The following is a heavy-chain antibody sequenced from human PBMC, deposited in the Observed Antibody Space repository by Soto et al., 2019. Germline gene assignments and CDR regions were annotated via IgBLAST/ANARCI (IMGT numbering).Heavy chain of an antibody. CDR1: GYTFTSYG. D-gene: IGHD3-10*01. Sequence: QVQLVQSGAEVRKPGASVKVSCKASGYTFTSYGISWVRQAPGQGLEWMGWISTYSGKTNYGQKFQGRVTMTTDTSTSAAYMELKSLRSDDTAVYYCVRMLGSDYNNWFDPWGQGTLVTVSS. J-gene: IGHJ5*02. CDR3: VRMLGSDYNNWFDP. CDR2: ISTYSGKT. V-gene: IGHV1-18*01.